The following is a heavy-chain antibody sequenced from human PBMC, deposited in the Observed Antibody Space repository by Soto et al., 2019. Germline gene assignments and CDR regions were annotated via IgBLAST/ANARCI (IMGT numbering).Heavy chain of an antibody. D-gene: IGHD3-9*01. V-gene: IGHV4-59*01. CDR3: VRDYLLTGFDT. CDR1: NGSIGTYY. J-gene: IGHJ5*02. Sequence: PSETLSLTCTVPNGSIGTYYWTWVRQPPGKGLEWIGYVYYSGSTNYNPSLKSRVGMSIDTSKNQFSLELKSVTAADTATYFCVRDYLLTGFDTWGQGTLVTVSS. CDR2: VYYSGST.